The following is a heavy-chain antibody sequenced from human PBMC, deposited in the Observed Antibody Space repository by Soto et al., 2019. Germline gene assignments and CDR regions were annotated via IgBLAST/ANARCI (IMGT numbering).Heavy chain of an antibody. CDR2: IYYSGST. D-gene: IGHD3-10*01. CDR1: GGSISSYY. V-gene: IGHV4-59*01. Sequence: QVQLQESGPGLVKPSETLSLTCTVSGGSISSYYWSWIRQPPGKGLEWIGYIYYSGSTNYNPSLKSRVTISVDTSKNQFSPKLSSVTAADTAVYYCASLSRIGGWTYFDYWGQGTLVTVSS. J-gene: IGHJ4*02. CDR3: ASLSRIGGWTYFDY.